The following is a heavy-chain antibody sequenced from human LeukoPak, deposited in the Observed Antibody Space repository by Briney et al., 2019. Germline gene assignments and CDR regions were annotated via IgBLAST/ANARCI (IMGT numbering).Heavy chain of an antibody. CDR1: GYTFTSYD. Sequence: ASVKVSCKASGYTFTSYDINWVRQATGQGLEWMGWMNPNSGNTDYAQKFQGRFTITINTSISTAYMELSSLRSEDTAVYYCARRGLVAGIYDLVYGFDLWGQGTMVTVSS. CDR2: MNPNSGNT. V-gene: IGHV1-8*03. CDR3: ARRGLVAGIYDLVYGFDL. J-gene: IGHJ3*01. D-gene: IGHD3/OR15-3a*01.